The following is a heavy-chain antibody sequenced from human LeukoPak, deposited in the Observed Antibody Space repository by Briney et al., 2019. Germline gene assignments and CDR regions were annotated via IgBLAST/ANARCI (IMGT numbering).Heavy chain of an antibody. CDR2: ISSISSYI. J-gene: IGHJ6*02. CDR3: ARDLYSSGWYYGMDV. V-gene: IGHV3-21*01. Sequence: GGSLRLSCAASGFTFSSYSMNWVRQAPGKGREWVSSISSISSYIYYADSVKGRFTISRDNAKNSLYLQMNSLRAEDTAVYYCARDLYSSGWYYGMDVWGQGTTVTVSS. D-gene: IGHD6-19*01. CDR1: GFTFSSYS.